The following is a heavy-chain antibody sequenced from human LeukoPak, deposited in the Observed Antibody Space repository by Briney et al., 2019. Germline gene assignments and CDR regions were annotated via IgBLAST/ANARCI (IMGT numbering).Heavy chain of an antibody. CDR2: IYSGGST. Sequence: QPGGSLRLSCAASGFTVRSNYMSWVRQAPGKGLEWVSVIYSGGSTYYADSVKGRFTISRDNSKNTLYLQMNSLRAEDTAVYYCARTNEMAALDYWGQRTLVTVSS. CDR1: GFTVRSNY. D-gene: IGHD5-24*01. J-gene: IGHJ4*02. V-gene: IGHV3-53*01. CDR3: ARTNEMAALDY.